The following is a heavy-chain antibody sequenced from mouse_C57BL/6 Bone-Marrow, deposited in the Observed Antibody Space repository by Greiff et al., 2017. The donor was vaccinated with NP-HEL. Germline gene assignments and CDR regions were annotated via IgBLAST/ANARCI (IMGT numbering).Heavy chain of an antibody. CDR3: ARPLYYGSLCAY. J-gene: IGHJ3*01. D-gene: IGHD1-1*01. V-gene: IGHV5-12*01. CDR2: ISNGGGST. CDR1: GFTFSDYY. Sequence: EVKLMESGGGLVQPGGSLKLSCAASGFTFSDYYMYWVRQTPEKRLEWVAYISNGGGSTYYPDTVKGRFTISRDNAKNTLYLQMSRLKSEDTAMYYCARPLYYGSLCAYWGQGTLVTVSA.